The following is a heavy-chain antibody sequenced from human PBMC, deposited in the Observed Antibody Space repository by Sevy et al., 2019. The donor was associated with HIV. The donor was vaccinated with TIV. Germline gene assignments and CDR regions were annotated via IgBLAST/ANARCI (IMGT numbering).Heavy chain of an antibody. D-gene: IGHD2-2*01. CDR1: GFTFSSYW. CDR3: ASDKVVVVPEAPYYYYYMDV. V-gene: IGHV3-74*01. J-gene: IGHJ6*03. Sequence: GGSLSLSCAASGFTFSSYWMQWVRQAPGKGLVWVSRIKSDGSSTSYADSVKGGFTISIDNSKNTPKLQMNSLRADDTAVYYCASDKVVVVPEAPYYYYYMDVWGKGTTVTVSS. CDR2: IKSDGSST.